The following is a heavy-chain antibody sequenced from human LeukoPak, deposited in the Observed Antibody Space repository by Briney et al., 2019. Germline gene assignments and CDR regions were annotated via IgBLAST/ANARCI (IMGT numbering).Heavy chain of an antibody. CDR1: GFTLSSYG. Sequence: GGSLRLSCAASGFTLSSYGMHWVRQAPGKGLEWVAFIRYDGRDKYYADSVKGRFTISRDNSKNTAYLQMNSLRAEDTAVYYCARAGGYCGRISCPYYFDYWGQDPWSPSPQ. D-gene: IGHD2-15*01. CDR3: ARAGGYCGRISCPYYFDY. V-gene: IGHV3-30*02. J-gene: IGHJ4*01. CDR2: IRYDGRDK.